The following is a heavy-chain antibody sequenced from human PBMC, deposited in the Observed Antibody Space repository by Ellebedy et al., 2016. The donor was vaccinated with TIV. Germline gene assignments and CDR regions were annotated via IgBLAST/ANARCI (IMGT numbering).Heavy chain of an antibody. CDR2: IYSGGNT. J-gene: IGHJ4*02. D-gene: IGHD2/OR15-2a*01. CDR1: GFTVSNNY. Sequence: PGGSLRLSCAASGFTVSNNYMRWVRQAPGKGLEWVSLIYSGGNTYYADSVRGRFTISRDKSKNTLHLQMNRLRAEDTAVYYCARGGTFGGYWGRGTLVTVSS. V-gene: IGHV3-66*01. CDR3: ARGGTFGGY.